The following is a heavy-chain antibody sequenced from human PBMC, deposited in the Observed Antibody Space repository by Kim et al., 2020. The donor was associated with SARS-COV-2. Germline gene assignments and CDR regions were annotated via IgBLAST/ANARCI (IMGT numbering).Heavy chain of an antibody. D-gene: IGHD3-22*01. CDR3: ASSPYYYVFDY. J-gene: IGHJ4*02. V-gene: IGHV4-39*01. Sequence: SHNPSLKSRVTLSVDTAKNQFSLRLTSVTAADAAVYYCASSPYYYVFDYWGPGTLVTVSS.